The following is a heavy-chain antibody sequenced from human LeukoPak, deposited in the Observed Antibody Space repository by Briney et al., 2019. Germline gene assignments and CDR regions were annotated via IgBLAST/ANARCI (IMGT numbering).Heavy chain of an antibody. J-gene: IGHJ6*03. CDR3: ARDFMVRGDQVNYYYYYMDV. CDR2: ISDSGTT. CDR1: GGSISNYY. V-gene: IGHV4-59*01. D-gene: IGHD3-10*01. Sequence: PSETLSLTCTVSGGSISNYYWSWIRQPPGKGLEWIGYISDSGTTNYNPSPKSRVTTSLDTSKNQFSLQLRSVTAADTAVYYCARDFMVRGDQVNYYYYYMDVWGTGATITVSS.